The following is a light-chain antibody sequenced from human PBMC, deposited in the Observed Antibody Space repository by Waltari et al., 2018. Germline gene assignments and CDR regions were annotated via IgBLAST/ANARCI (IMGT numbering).Light chain of an antibody. J-gene: IGLJ1*01. CDR3: NSRDSSGNYV. CDR1: RLRSYY. CDR2: GKN. Sequence: SSELTQDPAVSVALGQTVRIPCQGDRLRSYYASWYQQKPGQAPVLVIYGKNNRPSGIPDRFSGSSSGNTASLTITGAQAEDEADYYCNSRDSSGNYVFGTGTKVTVL. V-gene: IGLV3-19*01.